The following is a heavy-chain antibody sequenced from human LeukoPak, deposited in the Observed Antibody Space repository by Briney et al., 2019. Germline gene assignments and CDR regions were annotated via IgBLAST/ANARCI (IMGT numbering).Heavy chain of an antibody. D-gene: IGHD6-19*01. CDR1: GFDFSGFS. J-gene: IGHJ4*02. CDR3: AKGPWLAYPYYFDY. CDR2: MEEYGSYI. Sequence: GGSLRLSCVVSGFDFSGFSMSWVRQAPGKGLEWVAIMEEYGSYIFYVDSVKGRFIISRDNARNSLYLQMNNLRAEDTAVYYCAKGPWLAYPYYFDYWGQGTLVTVSS. V-gene: IGHV3-7*03.